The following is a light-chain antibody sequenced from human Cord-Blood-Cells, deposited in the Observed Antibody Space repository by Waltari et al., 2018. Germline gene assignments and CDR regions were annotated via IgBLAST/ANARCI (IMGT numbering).Light chain of an antibody. J-gene: IGLJ2*01. V-gene: IGLV2-11*01. CDR3: CSYAGSYHVV. CDR2: DVS. Sequence: QSALTPPRSVSGSPGQSVTIPCTGPSSDVGGYHYLSWYQQHPGKAPKLMIYDVSKRPSGVPDRFSGSKSGNTASLTISGLQAEDEADYYCCSYAGSYHVVFGGGTKLTVL. CDR1: SSDVGGYHY.